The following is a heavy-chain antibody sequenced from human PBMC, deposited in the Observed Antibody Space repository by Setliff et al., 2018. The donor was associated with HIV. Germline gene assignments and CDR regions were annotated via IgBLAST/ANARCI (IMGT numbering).Heavy chain of an antibody. CDR1: GYSMSSGYY. CDR2: VYHTGST. D-gene: IGHD2-2*02. CDR3: ARHTVFVRYFDH. Sequence: PSETLSLTCGVSGYSMSSGYYWGWIRQPPGKGLEWIGNVYHTGSTYYNPSLKSRVTISVDTSKNQFSLKLSSVIAADTAVYYCARHTVFVRYFDHWGQGMLVTVSS. V-gene: IGHV4-38-2*01. J-gene: IGHJ4*02.